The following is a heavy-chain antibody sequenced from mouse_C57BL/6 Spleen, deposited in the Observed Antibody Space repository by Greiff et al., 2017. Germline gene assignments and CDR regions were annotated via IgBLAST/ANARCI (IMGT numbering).Heavy chain of an antibody. CDR1: GYAFSSSW. CDR3: ARGTTAYYYAMGY. Sequence: LEESGPELVKPGASVKISCKASGYAFSSSWMNWVKQRPGKGLEWIGRIYPGDGDTNYNGKFKGKATLTADKSSSTAYMQLSSLTSEDSAVYFCARGTTAYYYAMGYWGQGTSVTVSS. D-gene: IGHD1-2*01. CDR2: IYPGDGDT. V-gene: IGHV1-82*01. J-gene: IGHJ4*01.